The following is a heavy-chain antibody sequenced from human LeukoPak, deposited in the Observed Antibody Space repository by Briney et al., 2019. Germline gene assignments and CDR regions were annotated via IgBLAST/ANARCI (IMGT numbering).Heavy chain of an antibody. CDR3: ARGLRLAYGSGSYYPV. D-gene: IGHD3-10*01. V-gene: IGHV1-69*13. Sequence: ASVKVSCKASGGTFSSYAISWVRQAPGQGLEWMGGIIPIFGTANHAQKFQGRVTITADESTSTAYMELSSLRSEDTAVYYCARGLRLAYGSGSYYPVWGQGTTVTV. J-gene: IGHJ6*02. CDR1: GGTFSSYA. CDR2: IIPIFGTA.